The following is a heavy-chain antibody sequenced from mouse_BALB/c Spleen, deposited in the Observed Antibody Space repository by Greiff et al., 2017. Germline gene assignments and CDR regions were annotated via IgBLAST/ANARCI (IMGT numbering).Heavy chain of an antibody. J-gene: IGHJ2*01. CDR1: GYTFTSYL. Sequence: DLVKPGASVKLSCKASGYTFTSYLINWIKQRPGQGLEWIGRIAPGSGSTYYNEMFKGKATLTVDTSSSTAYIQLSSLSSEDSAVYFCARSGGYRYFDYWGQGTTLTVSS. CDR3: ARSGGYRYFDY. V-gene: IGHV1S41*01. CDR2: IAPGSGST. D-gene: IGHD2-14*01.